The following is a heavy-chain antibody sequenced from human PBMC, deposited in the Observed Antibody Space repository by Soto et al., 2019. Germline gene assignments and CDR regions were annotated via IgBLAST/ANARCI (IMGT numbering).Heavy chain of an antibody. V-gene: IGHV1-18*01. CDR1: GYTFTSYG. CDR3: ARGLVVVVAVKEGWFDP. J-gene: IGHJ5*02. D-gene: IGHD2-15*01. Sequence: EASVKVSCKASGYTFTSYGINWVRQAPGQGLEWMGWISAYNGNTNYAQKLQGRVTMTRDTSTSTVYMELSSLRSEDTAVYYCARGLVVVVAVKEGWFDPWGQGTLVTVSS. CDR2: ISAYNGNT.